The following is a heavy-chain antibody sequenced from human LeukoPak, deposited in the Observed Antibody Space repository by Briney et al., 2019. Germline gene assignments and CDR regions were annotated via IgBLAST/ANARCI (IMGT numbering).Heavy chain of an antibody. Sequence: SETLSLTCTVSGGSISSSSYYWGWIRQPPGKGLEWIGSIYYSGSTYYNPSLKSRVTISVDTSKNQFSLKLSSVTAADTAVYYCARGHPYSGYDNWFDPWGQGTLVTVSS. D-gene: IGHD5-12*01. V-gene: IGHV4-39*07. J-gene: IGHJ5*02. CDR1: GGSISSSSYY. CDR3: ARGHPYSGYDNWFDP. CDR2: IYYSGST.